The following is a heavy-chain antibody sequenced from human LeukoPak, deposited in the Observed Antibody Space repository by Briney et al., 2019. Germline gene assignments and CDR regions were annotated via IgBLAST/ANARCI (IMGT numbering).Heavy chain of an antibody. CDR3: ASGLEQWLVPEVLGYYYYGMDV. Sequence: GASVKVSCKASGYTFTGYYMHWVRQAPGQGLEWMGWINPNSGGTNYAQKFQGRVTMTRDTSISTAYMELSRLRSDDTAVYYCASGLEQWLVPEVLGYYYYGMDVWGQGTTVTVSS. CDR2: INPNSGGT. D-gene: IGHD6-19*01. CDR1: GYTFTGYY. J-gene: IGHJ6*02. V-gene: IGHV1-2*02.